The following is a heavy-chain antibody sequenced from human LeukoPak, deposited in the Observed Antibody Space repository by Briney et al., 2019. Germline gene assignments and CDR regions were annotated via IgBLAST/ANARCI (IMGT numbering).Heavy chain of an antibody. J-gene: IGHJ4*02. CDR2: IKQDGSEK. D-gene: IGHD1-26*01. CDR3: AKFRVGFDY. CDR1: GFTFSSYW. Sequence: GGSLRLSCAASGFTFSSYWMSWVRQAPGRGLEWVANIKQDGSEKYYVDSVKGRFTISRDNSKNTLYLQMNSLRAEDTAVYYCAKFRVGFDYWGQGTLVTVSS. V-gene: IGHV3-7*03.